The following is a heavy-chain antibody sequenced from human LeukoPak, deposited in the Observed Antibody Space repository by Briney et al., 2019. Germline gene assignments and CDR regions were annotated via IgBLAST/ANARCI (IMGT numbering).Heavy chain of an antibody. CDR1: GGSISSYY. D-gene: IGHD6-6*01. CDR2: IYYSGST. CDR3: AGIAARRSFDY. V-gene: IGHV4-59*04. Sequence: SETLSLTCTVSGGSISSYYWSWIRQPPGKGLEWIGYIYYSGSTYYNPSLKSRVTISVDTSKNQFSLKLSSVTAADTAVYYCAGIAARRSFDYWGQGTLVTVSS. J-gene: IGHJ4*02.